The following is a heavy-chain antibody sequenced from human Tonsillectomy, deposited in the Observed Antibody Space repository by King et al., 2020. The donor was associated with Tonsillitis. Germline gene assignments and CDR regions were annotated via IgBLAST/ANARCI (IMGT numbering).Heavy chain of an antibody. V-gene: IGHV3-11*01. CDR2: ISSSGSTI. J-gene: IGHJ5*02. CDR3: ARHRVSAVVACISNWFDP. CDR1: RFTCSDYY. D-gene: IGHD2-15*01. Sequence: VQLVESGGGLVKPGGSLRLSCAASRFTCSDYYMSWIRQAPGKGLEWVSYISSSGSTIYYADSVKGRFTISRDNTKNSLYLQMNSLRAEDTAVYYCARHRVSAVVACISNWFDPWGQGTLVTVSS.